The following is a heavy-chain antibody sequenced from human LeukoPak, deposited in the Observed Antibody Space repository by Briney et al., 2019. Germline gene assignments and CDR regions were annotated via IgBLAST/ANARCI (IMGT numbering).Heavy chain of an antibody. V-gene: IGHV4-59*08. CDR2: LFYSGNR. D-gene: IGHD6-19*01. CDR3: ARRKVTGWLDAFDI. Sequence: PSETLSLTCSVSGGSLSNYYWSWIRQPPGRGVEWIGNLFYSGNRNHNPTLKSRVTMSVDTSKNQFSLKLSSMTAADTAVYYCARRKVTGWLDAFDIWGQGTMVTVSS. CDR1: GGSLSNYY. J-gene: IGHJ3*02.